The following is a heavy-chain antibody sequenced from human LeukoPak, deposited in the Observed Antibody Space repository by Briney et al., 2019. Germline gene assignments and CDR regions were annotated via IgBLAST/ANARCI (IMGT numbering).Heavy chain of an antibody. CDR2: INHSGST. V-gene: IGHV4-34*01. CDR1: GGSISSYY. Sequence: KPSETLSLTCTVSGGSISSYYWSWIRQPPGKGLEWIGEINHSGSTNYNPSLKSRVTISVDTSKNQFSLKLSSVTAADTAVYYCARGQSWIQLWLRRGNFDYWGQGTLVTVSS. J-gene: IGHJ4*02. D-gene: IGHD5-18*01. CDR3: ARGQSWIQLWLRRGNFDY.